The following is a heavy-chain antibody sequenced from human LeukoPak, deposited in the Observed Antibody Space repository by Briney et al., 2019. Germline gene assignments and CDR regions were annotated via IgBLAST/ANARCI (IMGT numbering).Heavy chain of an antibody. J-gene: IGHJ4*02. V-gene: IGHV3-48*02. Sequence: GGSLRLSCAASGFTFSTYNMNWVRQAPGKGLEWVSFISSGSRIIYYADSVKGRFTVSRDNAKNSLYLHINTLRDEDTAVYYCARNPAGIGDYWGQGTLVTVSS. CDR2: ISSGSRII. CDR1: GFTFSTYN. D-gene: IGHD1-26*01. CDR3: ARNPAGIGDY.